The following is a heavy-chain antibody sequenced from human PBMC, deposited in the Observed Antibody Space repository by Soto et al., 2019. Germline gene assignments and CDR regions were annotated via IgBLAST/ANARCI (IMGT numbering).Heavy chain of an antibody. D-gene: IGHD3-16*01. V-gene: IGHV4-30-2*01. Sequence: SETLSLTCTVSNGSISSGGYSWSWIRQTPGKGLEWIGYIYPTGKTYYNPSLKNRATLSIDTSQNQFSLQLTSVTAADTAVYYCARAPPGPAPRWGVWGHGTTVTVSS. J-gene: IGHJ6*02. CDR2: IYPTGKT. CDR1: NGSISSGGYS. CDR3: ARAPPGPAPRWGV.